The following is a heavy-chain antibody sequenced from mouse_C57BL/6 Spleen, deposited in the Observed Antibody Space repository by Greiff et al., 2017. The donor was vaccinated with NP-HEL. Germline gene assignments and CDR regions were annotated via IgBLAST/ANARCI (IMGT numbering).Heavy chain of an antibody. V-gene: IGHV1-52*01. CDR1: GYTFTSYW. CDR3: ARLTDPYAMDY. CDR2: IDPSDSET. Sequence: VQLQQPGAELVRPGSSVKLSCKASGYTFTSYWMHWVKQRPIQGLEWIGNIDPSDSETHYNQKFKDKATLTVDKSSSTTYMQLSSLTSEDSAVYYCARLTDPYAMDYWGQGTSVTVSS. J-gene: IGHJ4*01. D-gene: IGHD1-1*01.